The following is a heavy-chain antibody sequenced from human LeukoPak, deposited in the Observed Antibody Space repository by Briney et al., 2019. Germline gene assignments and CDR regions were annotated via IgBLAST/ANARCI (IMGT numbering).Heavy chain of an antibody. CDR1: GFTFSSYG. CDR3: AKAKLRINMIYDY. V-gene: IGHV3-30*02. J-gene: IGHJ4*02. D-gene: IGHD3-22*01. Sequence: LAGGSLRLSCAASGFTFSSYGMHWVRQAPGKGLEWVAFIRYDGSNKYYADSVKGRFTISRDNSKNTLYLQMNSLRAEDTAVNYCAKAKLRINMIYDYWGQGTLVTVSS. CDR2: IRYDGSNK.